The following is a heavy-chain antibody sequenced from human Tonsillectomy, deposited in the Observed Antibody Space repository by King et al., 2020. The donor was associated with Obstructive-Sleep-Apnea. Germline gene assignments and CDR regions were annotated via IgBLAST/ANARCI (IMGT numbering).Heavy chain of an antibody. CDR3: ARDGLAGDSSSWLGY. CDR1: GFTFSSYA. CDR2: ISYDGSNK. J-gene: IGHJ4*02. D-gene: IGHD6-13*01. Sequence: VQLVESGGGVVQPGRSLRLSCAASGFTFSSYAMHWVRQAPGKGLEWVAVISYDGSNKYYADSVKGRFTISRDNSKNTLYLQMNSLRAEETAVYYCARDGLAGDSSSWLGYWGQGTLVTVSS. V-gene: IGHV3-30-3*01.